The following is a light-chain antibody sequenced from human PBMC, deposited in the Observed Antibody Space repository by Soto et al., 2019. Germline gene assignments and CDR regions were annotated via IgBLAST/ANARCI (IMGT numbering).Light chain of an antibody. Sequence: EIVMTQSPATLSVSPGERATLSCRASRSISSTVAWYQQKPGQAPRLLIYGASTRATGIPARFSGSGSGTEFTLTISSLQSEDFAVYYCQQYNSWPRTFGQGTKVDIK. CDR2: GAS. V-gene: IGKV3-15*01. CDR1: RSISST. CDR3: QQYNSWPRT. J-gene: IGKJ1*01.